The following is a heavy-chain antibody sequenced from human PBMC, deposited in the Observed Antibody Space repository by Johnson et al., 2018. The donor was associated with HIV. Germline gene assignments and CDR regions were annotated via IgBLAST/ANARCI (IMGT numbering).Heavy chain of an antibody. CDR1: GFTFRSYG. CDR3: ARLRGAFDI. CDR2: IRYDGSDK. Sequence: QVQLVESGGGVVQPGGSLRLSCAASGFTFRSYGMHWVRQAPGKGLEWVAFIRYDGSDKHYADSVKGRFTISRDNSKNTLYLQMNSLRAEDTAVYYCARLRGAFDIWGQGTMVTVSS. J-gene: IGHJ3*02. V-gene: IGHV3-30*02.